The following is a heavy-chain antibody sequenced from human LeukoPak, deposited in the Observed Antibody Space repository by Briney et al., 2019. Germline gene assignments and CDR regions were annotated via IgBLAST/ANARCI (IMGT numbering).Heavy chain of an antibody. CDR3: ARYSSFSGDWFDP. CDR1: GGTFISYA. D-gene: IGHD6-19*01. CDR2: IIPIFGTT. Sequence: GASVKVSCKASGGTFISYAISWVRQAPGQGLEWMGGIIPIFGTTNYVQKFQGRVTITADESTSTAYMELSSLRSEDTAVYYCARYSSFSGDWFDPWGQGTLVTVSS. V-gene: IGHV1-69*13. J-gene: IGHJ5*02.